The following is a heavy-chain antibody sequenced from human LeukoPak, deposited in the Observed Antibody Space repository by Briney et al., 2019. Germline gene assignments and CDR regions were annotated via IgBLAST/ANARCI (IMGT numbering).Heavy chain of an antibody. D-gene: IGHD2-15*01. V-gene: IGHV1-2*02. Sequence: GASVTVSCTASGYTFTGYYMHWVRQAPGQGLEWMGWINPNSGGTNYAQKFQGRVTMTRDTSISTAYMELSRLRSDDTAVYYCARARIVVVVAAKVWFDPWGQGTLVTVSS. J-gene: IGHJ5*02. CDR3: ARARIVVVVAAKVWFDP. CDR1: GYTFTGYY. CDR2: INPNSGGT.